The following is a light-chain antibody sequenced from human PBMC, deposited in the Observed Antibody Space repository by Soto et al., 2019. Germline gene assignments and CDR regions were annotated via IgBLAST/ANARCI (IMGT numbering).Light chain of an antibody. V-gene: IGKV3-20*01. J-gene: IGKJ2*03. CDR2: GAS. Sequence: EIVLTQSPGTLSLSPGDRATLSCRASQSVDSNYLAWYQQRPGQAPRLVIYGASNRATGIPAGFGGSGSGTDFNLTNSRLEPEDFAVYYCQQYGNSPLYSFGQGTKVDIK. CDR3: QQYGNSPLYS. CDR1: QSVDSNY.